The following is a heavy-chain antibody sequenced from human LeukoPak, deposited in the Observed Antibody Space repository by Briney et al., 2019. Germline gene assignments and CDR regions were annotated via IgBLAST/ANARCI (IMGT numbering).Heavy chain of an antibody. CDR3: VGHYGRKGYFSSFFDY. D-gene: IGHD3-22*01. V-gene: IGHV4-59*01. J-gene: IGHJ4*02. CDR1: GGSMTSYY. CDR2: IYYSGSA. Sequence: SQTLSLTCTVSGGSMTSYYWSWIRQPPRKGLEWIGYIYYSGSAHSNSSLTSRVTISVDTSQSKFSLNLASLTAPDTPVYYCVGHYGRKGYFSSFFDYWGQGILVTVSS.